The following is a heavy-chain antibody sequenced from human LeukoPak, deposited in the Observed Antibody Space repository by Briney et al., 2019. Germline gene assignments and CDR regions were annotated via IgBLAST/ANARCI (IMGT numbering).Heavy chain of an antibody. CDR3: ARSSNYGDFGDY. J-gene: IGHJ4*02. CDR1: GGSFSGYY. CDR2: INHSGST. D-gene: IGHD4-11*01. Sequence: PSETLSLTCAVYGGSFSGYYWSWIRQPPGKGLEWIGEINHSGSTNYNPSLKSRVTISVDTSKNQFSLKLSSVTAADTAVYYCARSSNYGDFGDYWGQGTLVTVSS. V-gene: IGHV4-34*01.